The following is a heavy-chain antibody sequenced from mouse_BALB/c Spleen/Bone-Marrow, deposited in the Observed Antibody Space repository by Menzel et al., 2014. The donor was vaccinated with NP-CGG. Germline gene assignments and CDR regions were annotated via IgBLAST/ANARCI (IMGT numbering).Heavy chain of an antibody. J-gene: IGHJ4*01. V-gene: IGHV5-12-2*01. CDR1: GFTFNSNT. CDR2: ITNGGGAT. CDR3: ARPRYPFYAMDS. Sequence: EVQLVESGGGLVQPGGSLKLSCAASGFTFNSNTMSWVRQTPEKRLEWVAYITNGGGATYYLDTVKGRFTISRDSAKNTLHLQMSSLKSEDTAMYYCARPRYPFYAMDSWGQGTSVTVSS. D-gene: IGHD2-14*01.